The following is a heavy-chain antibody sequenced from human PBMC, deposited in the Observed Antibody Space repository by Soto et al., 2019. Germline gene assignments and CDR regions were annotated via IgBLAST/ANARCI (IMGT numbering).Heavy chain of an antibody. D-gene: IGHD4-4*01. CDR2: IIPLFRTP. V-gene: IGHV1-69*12. J-gene: IGHJ6*02. CDR3: ARDNYRLQFGWNYYYILDV. CDR1: GGTFSSSA. Sequence: QVQLVQSGAEMKEPGSSVKVSCKTSGGTFSSSAISWLRQAPGQGLEWMGGIIPLFRTPDYAQKFQGRVTIAADESTSTAYMELSSLRSEDTAVYYCARDNYRLQFGWNYYYILDVWGQGTTITVSS.